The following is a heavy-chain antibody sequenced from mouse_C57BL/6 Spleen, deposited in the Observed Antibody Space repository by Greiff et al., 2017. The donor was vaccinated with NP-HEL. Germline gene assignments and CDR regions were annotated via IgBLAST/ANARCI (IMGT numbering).Heavy chain of an antibody. CDR2: ISSGSSTI. J-gene: IGHJ2*01. V-gene: IGHV5-17*01. CDR3: AKTGTDYFDY. CDR1: GFTLSDYG. Sequence: EVKLVESGGGLVKPGGSLKLSCAASGFTLSDYGMHWVRQAPEKGLEWVAYISSGSSTIYYADTVKGRFTISRDNAKNTLFLQMTSLRSEDTAMYYCAKTGTDYFDYWGQGTTLTVSS. D-gene: IGHD4-1*01.